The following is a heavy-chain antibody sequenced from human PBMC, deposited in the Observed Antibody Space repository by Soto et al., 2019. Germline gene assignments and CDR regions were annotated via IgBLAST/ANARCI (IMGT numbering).Heavy chain of an antibody. CDR2: IDPSDSYT. J-gene: IGHJ4*02. V-gene: IGHV5-10-1*01. CDR1: GYSFTSYW. Sequence: GESLKISCKGSGYSFTSYWISWVRQMPGKGLEWMGRIDPSDSYTNYSTSFQGHVTISADKSISTAYLQWSSLKASDTAMYYCASHSPPYYYDSSAFDYWGQGTLVTVSS. CDR3: ASHSPPYYYDSSAFDY. D-gene: IGHD3-22*01.